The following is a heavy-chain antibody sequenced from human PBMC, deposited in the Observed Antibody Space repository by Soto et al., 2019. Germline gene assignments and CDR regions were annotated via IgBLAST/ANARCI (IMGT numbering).Heavy chain of an antibody. J-gene: IGHJ4*02. Sequence: PGGSLRLSCAASGFTFTSYAMGWVRQAPGKGLEWVSVVSSGGSTYYADSVTGRFTVSRDNSKNTLSLQMNSLRAEDTAVYYCAKRRGAGGHFDYWGQGALVTAPQ. D-gene: IGHD2-15*01. V-gene: IGHV3-23*01. CDR2: VSSGGST. CDR3: AKRRGAGGHFDY. CDR1: GFTFTSYA.